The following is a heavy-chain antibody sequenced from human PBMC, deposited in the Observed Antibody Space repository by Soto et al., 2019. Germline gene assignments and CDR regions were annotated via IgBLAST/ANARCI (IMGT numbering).Heavy chain of an antibody. CDR3: ARSIVVVTALDY. Sequence: QVQLVQSGAEEKKPGASVKVSCKASGYTFTSYAMHWVRQAPGQRLEWMGWINAGNGNTKYSQKCQGRVPIARYXSASTAYMELSSLRSEDTAVYYCARSIVVVTALDYWGQGTLVTVSS. CDR1: GYTFTSYA. J-gene: IGHJ4*02. CDR2: INAGNGNT. V-gene: IGHV1-3*05. D-gene: IGHD2-21*02.